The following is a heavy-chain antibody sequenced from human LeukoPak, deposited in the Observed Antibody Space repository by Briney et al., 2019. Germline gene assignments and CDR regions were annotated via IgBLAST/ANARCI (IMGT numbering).Heavy chain of an antibody. V-gene: IGHV3-11*01. CDR2: ISSSGSTI. D-gene: IGHD6-19*01. J-gene: IGHJ4*02. CDR3: AREVMGVEVTGTIDY. Sequence: GGSLRLSCAASGFTFSDYYMSWIRQAPGKGLEWVSYISSSGSTIYYTDSVKGRFTISRDNARSSLFLQMNSLRADDTAVYYCAREVMGVEVTGTIDYWGQGTLVTVSS. CDR1: GFTFSDYY.